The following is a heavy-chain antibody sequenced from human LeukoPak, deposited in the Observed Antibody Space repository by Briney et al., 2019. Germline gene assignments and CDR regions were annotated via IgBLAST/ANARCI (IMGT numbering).Heavy chain of an antibody. V-gene: IGHV4-31*01. J-gene: IGHJ4*02. CDR3: ARRGQLGGFDY. D-gene: IGHD6-6*01. CDR2: IYYSGST. Sequence: PSETLSLTCTVSGGSISSGGYYWSWIRQHPGRGLEWIGYIYYSGSTYYNPSLKSQVTISVDTSKNQFSLKLSSVTAADTAVYYCARRGQLGGFDYWGQGTLVTVSS. CDR1: GGSISSGGYY.